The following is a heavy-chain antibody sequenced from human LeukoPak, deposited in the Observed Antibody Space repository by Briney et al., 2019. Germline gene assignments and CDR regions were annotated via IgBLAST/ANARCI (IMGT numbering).Heavy chain of an antibody. CDR2: INPSGGST. Sequence: ASVKVSCKASGYTFTTYYMHWVRQAPGRGLEWMGIINPSGGSTSYAQKFQGRVTMTRDTSTSTVYMELSSLRSEDTAVYYCARDQYYYGSGNLYGMDVWGQGTTVTVSS. D-gene: IGHD3-10*01. CDR3: ARDQYYYGSGNLYGMDV. V-gene: IGHV1-46*01. CDR1: GYTFTTYY. J-gene: IGHJ6*02.